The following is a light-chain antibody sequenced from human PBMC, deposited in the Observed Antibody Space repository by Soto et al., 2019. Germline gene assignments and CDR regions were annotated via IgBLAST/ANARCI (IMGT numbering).Light chain of an antibody. V-gene: IGKV3-15*01. Sequence: DRVMTQSPDTLSASPGERVSLSCRASQTVSSNLAWYQQKPGQAPRLLIYGASTRATGIPARFSGSGSGTEFTLTIGSLQSEDFAVYYCQQYDYWPRTFGQGTKVDIK. CDR3: QQYDYWPRT. J-gene: IGKJ1*01. CDR1: QTVSSN. CDR2: GAS.